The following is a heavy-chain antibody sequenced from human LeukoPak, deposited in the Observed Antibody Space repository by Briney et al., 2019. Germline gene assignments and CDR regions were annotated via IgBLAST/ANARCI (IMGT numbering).Heavy chain of an antibody. CDR3: ARLPKSYVWADY. CDR1: GYIFTNYW. J-gene: IGHJ4*02. V-gene: IGHV5-51*01. CDR2: IYPGDSDT. Sequence: ESLKISCKGSGYIFTNYWIGWVRQMPGKGLDWMGIIYPGDSDTRYSPSFRGQVTISADKSIATTYLQWSSLKASDTAMYYCARLPKSYVWADYWGQGTLVTASS. D-gene: IGHD3-10*02.